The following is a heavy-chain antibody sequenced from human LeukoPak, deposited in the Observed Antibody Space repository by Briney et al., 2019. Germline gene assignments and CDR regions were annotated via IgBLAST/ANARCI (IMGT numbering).Heavy chain of an antibody. D-gene: IGHD3-16*01. J-gene: IGHJ6*03. CDR1: GFTFSDYY. V-gene: IGHV3-7*01. Sequence: GGSLRLSCAASGFTFSDYYMSWVRQAPGKGLEWVANIKQDGSEKYYVDSVKGRFTISRDNAKNSLYLQMNSLRAEDTAVYYCARDDYVWGVNYYYYYMDVWGKGTTVTVSS. CDR2: IKQDGSEK. CDR3: ARDDYVWGVNYYYYYMDV.